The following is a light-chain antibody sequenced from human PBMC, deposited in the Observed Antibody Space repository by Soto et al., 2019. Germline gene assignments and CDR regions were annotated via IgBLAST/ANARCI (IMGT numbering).Light chain of an antibody. J-gene: IGKJ2*01. CDR1: QRISSY. CDR3: QQSYSTRYT. Sequence: DIQMTQSPSSLSASIGDRVTITCRASQRISSYLNWYHHKPGRAPNLLIYSSSNLQSGVPSRLSVSGYGTDVTLTISSLQPEDFATYYCQQSYSTRYTFGQGTTLEIK. V-gene: IGKV1-39*01. CDR2: SSS.